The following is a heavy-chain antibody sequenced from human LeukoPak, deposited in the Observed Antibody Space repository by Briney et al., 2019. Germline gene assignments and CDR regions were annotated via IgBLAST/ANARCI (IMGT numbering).Heavy chain of an antibody. CDR2: IIPIFGTA. D-gene: IGHD4-17*01. CDR3: ARERATVTSSYYFDY. Sequence: GASVKVSCKASGGTFSSYAISWVRQAPGQGLEWMGGIIPIFGTANYAQKFQGRVTITADESTSTAYMELSSLRSEDTAVYYCARERATVTSSYYFDYWGQGTLVTVSS. V-gene: IGHV1-69*13. J-gene: IGHJ4*02. CDR1: GGTFSSYA.